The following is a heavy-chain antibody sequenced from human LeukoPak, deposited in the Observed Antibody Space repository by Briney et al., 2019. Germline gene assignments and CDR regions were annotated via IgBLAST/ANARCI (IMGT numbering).Heavy chain of an antibody. V-gene: IGHV1-8*01. CDR3: ARASGTAYYYDSSGCMDV. CDR2: MNPNSGNT. CDR1: GYTFTSYD. Sequence: ASVKVSCKASGYTFTSYDINWVRQATGQGLEWMGWMNPNSGNTGYAQKFQGRVTMTRNTSISTAYMELSSLRSEDTAVYYCARASGTAYYYDSSGCMDVWGQGTTVTVSS. J-gene: IGHJ6*02. D-gene: IGHD3-22*01.